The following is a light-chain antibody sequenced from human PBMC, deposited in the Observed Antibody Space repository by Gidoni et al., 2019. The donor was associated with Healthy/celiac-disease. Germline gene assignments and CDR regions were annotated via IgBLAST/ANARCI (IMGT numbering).Light chain of an antibody. CDR2: EVR. J-gene: IGLJ1*01. CDR1: SSDVGGYNH. Sequence: QSALTQPASVYGSPGPSITISCTGTSSDVGGYNHVSLYQQHTGKAPKLIIYEVRNRPSWVSNRFSGSKSCNTASLTISGLQAEDEADYYCSSYTSSCTLFPSYVFGTGTKVTVL. V-gene: IGLV2-14*01. CDR3: SSYTSSCTLFPSYV.